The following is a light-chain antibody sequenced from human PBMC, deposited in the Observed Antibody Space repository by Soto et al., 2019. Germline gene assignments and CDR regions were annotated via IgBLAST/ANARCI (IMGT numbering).Light chain of an antibody. CDR1: QSVSSRY. J-gene: IGKJ3*01. Sequence: EIVLTQSPGTLSLSPGERATLSCRASQSVSSRYLACYQQKPGQAPRLLIYGASSRATGIPDRFSGSGSGTDFTLTISRLEPEDFAVYYCQQYGSSFTFGPGTKVDIK. CDR2: GAS. V-gene: IGKV3-20*01. CDR3: QQYGSSFT.